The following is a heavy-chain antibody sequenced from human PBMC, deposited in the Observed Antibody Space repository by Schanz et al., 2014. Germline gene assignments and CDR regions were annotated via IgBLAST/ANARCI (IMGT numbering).Heavy chain of an antibody. D-gene: IGHD3-9*01. CDR2: ISAYNGNT. V-gene: IGHV1-18*01. CDR3: ARDAADFYDILTEEDY. CDR1: GYTFTSYG. J-gene: IGHJ4*02. Sequence: QVQLVQSGAEVKKPGASVKVSCKASGYTFTSYGISWVRQAPGQGLEWMGWISAYNGNTKYPQKLQGRVTMTTDTSTSTAYMELRSLRSDDTAVYHCARDAADFYDILTEEDYWGQGTLDTVSS.